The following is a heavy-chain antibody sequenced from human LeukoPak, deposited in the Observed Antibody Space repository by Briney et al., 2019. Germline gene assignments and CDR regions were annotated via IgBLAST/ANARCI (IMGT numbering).Heavy chain of an antibody. D-gene: IGHD2-15*01. V-gene: IGHV4-59*08. CDR3: ATRYCSGGSCYFDP. CDR2: IYHTGST. J-gene: IGHJ5*02. CDR1: GGSFSGYY. Sequence: SEPLSLTCAVYGGSFSGYYWSWIRQPPGKGLEWIGYIYHTGSTNYSPSLKSRVTISVDTSKNQFSLKLSSVTAADTAVYYCATRYCSGGSCYFDPWGQGTLVTVSS.